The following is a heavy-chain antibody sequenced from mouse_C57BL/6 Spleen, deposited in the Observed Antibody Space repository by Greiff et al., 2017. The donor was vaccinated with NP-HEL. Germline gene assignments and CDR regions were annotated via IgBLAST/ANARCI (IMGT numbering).Heavy chain of an antibody. CDR3: ARYLGPYAMDY. CDR1: GFTFSDYG. Sequence: EVMLVESGGGLVKPGGSLKLSCAASGFTFSDYGMHWVRQAPEKGLEWVAYISSGSSTIYYADTVKGRFTISRDNAKTTLFLQMTSLRSEDTAMYYCARYLGPYAMDYWGQGTSVTVSS. CDR2: ISSGSSTI. V-gene: IGHV5-17*01. J-gene: IGHJ4*01. D-gene: IGHD3-1*01.